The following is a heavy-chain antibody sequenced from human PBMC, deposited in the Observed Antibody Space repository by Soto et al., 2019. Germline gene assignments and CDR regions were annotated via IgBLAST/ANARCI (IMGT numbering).Heavy chain of an antibody. CDR2: ISSSISYT. J-gene: IGHJ4*02. CDR1: GFTFSEYY. CDR3: VRYPYSGSSYCDY. Sequence: GGSLRLSWAASGFTFSEYYMSWIRQAPGKGLEWISYISSSISYTNYADSVKGRFTISRDNAKNSLYLQMNSLRAGATAVYYCVRYPYSGSSYCDYWGQGSLVTVSS. V-gene: IGHV3-11*03. D-gene: IGHD1-26*01.